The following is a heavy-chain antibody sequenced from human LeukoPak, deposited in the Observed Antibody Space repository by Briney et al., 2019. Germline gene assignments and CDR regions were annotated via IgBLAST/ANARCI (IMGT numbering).Heavy chain of an antibody. V-gene: IGHV4-59*01. CDR3: HISGYPQLDY. J-gene: IGHJ4*02. CDR1: GGSISSYY. Sequence: SETLSLTCTVSGGSISSYYWSWIRQPPGKGLEWIGYIYYSGSTNYNPSLKSRVTISVETSKNEFSLKLRSVTAADTAVYYCHISGYPQLDYWGQGTLVTVSS. D-gene: IGHD3-9*01. CDR2: IYYSGST.